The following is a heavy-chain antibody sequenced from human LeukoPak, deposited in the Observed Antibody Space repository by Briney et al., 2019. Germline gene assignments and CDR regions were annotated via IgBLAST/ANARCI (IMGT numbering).Heavy chain of an antibody. J-gene: IGHJ4*02. D-gene: IGHD1-26*01. Sequence: PSETLSLTCTVSGASVSSGSHYWSWIRQPPGKGLEWIVYVYQSGITYYSPSFRGRVSISVDRSKSQFSLYLTSVTAADTAVYYCARHLRPIVGSTRDYFDYWGQGTLVTVST. CDR3: ARHLRPIVGSTRDYFDY. CDR2: VYQSGIT. CDR1: GASVSSGSHY. V-gene: IGHV4-30-2*01.